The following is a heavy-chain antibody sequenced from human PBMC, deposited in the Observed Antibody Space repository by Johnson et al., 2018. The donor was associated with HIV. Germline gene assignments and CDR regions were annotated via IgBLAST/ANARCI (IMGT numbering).Heavy chain of an antibody. CDR2: IWYDGSKK. CDR1: GITVSSNY. V-gene: IGHV3-33*06. Sequence: QVQLVESGGGLVQPGGSLRLSCAASGITVSSNYISWVRQAPGKGLEWVAVIWYDGSKKYYADSVMGRFTISRDNSKNTLYLQMNSLRAEDTAVYYCAKDRGSLGTPAAFDIWGQGTMVTVSS. J-gene: IGHJ3*02. CDR3: AKDRGSLGTPAAFDI. D-gene: IGHD4-23*01.